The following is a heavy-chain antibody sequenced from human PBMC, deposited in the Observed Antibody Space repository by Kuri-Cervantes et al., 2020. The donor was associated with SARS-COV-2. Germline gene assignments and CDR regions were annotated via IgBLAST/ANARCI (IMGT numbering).Heavy chain of an antibody. V-gene: IGHV1-69*13. CDR2: IIRIFVRA. D-gene: IGHD2-21*02. J-gene: IGHJ4*02. CDR1: GDSFSSYG. CDR3: ETDLGGGDREFDY. Sequence: SFKVFCKASGDSFSSYGSSWVRQAPGPGLEWMGKIIRIFVRAHYAQNFQGRVTISADEATSTAYMELNSLTSEDTAVYYFETDLGGGDREFDYWGQGTLVTVSS.